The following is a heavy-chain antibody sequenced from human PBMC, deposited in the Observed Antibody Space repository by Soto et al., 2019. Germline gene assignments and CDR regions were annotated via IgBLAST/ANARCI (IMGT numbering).Heavy chain of an antibody. J-gene: IGHJ5*01. V-gene: IGHV3-23*01. D-gene: IGHD3-10*01. CDR2: VSTSGHST. CDR1: GFTFTSYS. Sequence: GGSLRLSCATSGFTFTSYSMNWVRQAPGKGLEWVSTVSTSGHSTYFADSVKGRFTISRDNSNNTVFLLMNSLGAEDTAIYYCEKCPPPGGHLNWFDSWGQGTLVTVSS. CDR3: EKCPPPGGHLNWFDS.